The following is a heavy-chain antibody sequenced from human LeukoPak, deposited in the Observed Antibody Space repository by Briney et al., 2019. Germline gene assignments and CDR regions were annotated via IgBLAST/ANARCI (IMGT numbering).Heavy chain of an antibody. D-gene: IGHD7-27*01. CDR2: MKSNNGHT. Sequence: ASVKVSCKASGYTFTSFNFNWVRQATGQGLEWMGWMKSNNGHTGYAQKFQGRVTMTRDTSISTAYMELSSLTFEDTAVYYCARGPPNWGMVGYWGQGTLVTVSS. V-gene: IGHV1-8*01. CDR1: GYTFTSFN. CDR3: ARGPPNWGMVGY. J-gene: IGHJ4*02.